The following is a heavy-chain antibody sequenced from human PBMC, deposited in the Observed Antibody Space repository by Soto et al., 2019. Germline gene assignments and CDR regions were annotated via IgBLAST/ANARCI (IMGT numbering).Heavy chain of an antibody. CDR1: GYSFSSYG. CDR3: ATSYDSGFDP. D-gene: IGHD5-12*01. J-gene: IGHJ5*02. V-gene: IGHV1-18*04. Sequence: ASVKVSCKASGYSFSSYGISWVRQAPGRGLEWMGWISVNNGNTNYAPKFQGRVTMTTDTSTSTAYMELRGLRSDDTAVYYCATSYDSGFDPWGQGTLVTVSS. CDR2: ISVNNGNT.